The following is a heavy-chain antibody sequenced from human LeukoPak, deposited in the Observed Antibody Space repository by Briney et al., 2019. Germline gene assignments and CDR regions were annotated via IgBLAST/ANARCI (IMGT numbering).Heavy chain of an antibody. D-gene: IGHD6-19*01. CDR1: GGSITGHY. CDR2: TSYSRTT. Sequence: SETLSLTCAVSGGSITGHYWNWIRQTPGMRLEWIGYTSYSRTTIYNSSFKGRATMSIDTSKNQLYLNLASVTATDTAVYYCAKLGHSDGWYLGAFDIWGQGTTVIVSS. J-gene: IGHJ3*02. CDR3: AKLGHSDGWYLGAFDI. V-gene: IGHV4-59*08.